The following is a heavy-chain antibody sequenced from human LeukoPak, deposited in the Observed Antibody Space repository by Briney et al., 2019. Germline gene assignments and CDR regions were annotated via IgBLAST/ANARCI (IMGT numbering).Heavy chain of an antibody. CDR3: ARHGGRGGTNDY. Sequence: SETLSLTCTVSGVSISSGGYYWSWIRQPPGKRLEWIGHIYNNGNTKYNPSLKSRVTMSGDTSKNQLSLNLSSVIAADTAVYYCARHGGRGGTNDYWGQGTLVTVSS. J-gene: IGHJ4*02. D-gene: IGHD1-26*01. CDR1: GVSISSGGYY. V-gene: IGHV4-61*08. CDR2: IYNNGNT.